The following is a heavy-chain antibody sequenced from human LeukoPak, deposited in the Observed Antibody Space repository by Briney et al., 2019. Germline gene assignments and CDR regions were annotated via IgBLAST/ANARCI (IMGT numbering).Heavy chain of an antibody. Sequence: GGSLRLSCAASGCTFSSYWMSWVRQAPGEGLQWVANIKQDGSEKYYVSSVKGRFTVYRDNAKNSLYLQMNSLRTEDTAVYYCGRDMDVWGQGTTVTVSS. V-gene: IGHV3-7*03. CDR2: IKQDGSEK. J-gene: IGHJ6*02. CDR1: GCTFSSYW. CDR3: GRDMDV.